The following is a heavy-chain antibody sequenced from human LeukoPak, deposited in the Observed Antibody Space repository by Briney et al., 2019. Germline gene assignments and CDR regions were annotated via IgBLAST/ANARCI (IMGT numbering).Heavy chain of an antibody. D-gene: IGHD4-17*01. J-gene: IGHJ4*02. Sequence: GGSLRLSCAASGFTFSSYGMHWVRQAPGKGLEWVSAISGSGGSTYYADSVKGRFTISRDNSKNTLYLQMSSLRAEDTAVYYCAKPLTTVTQTDYWGQGTLVTVSS. V-gene: IGHV3-23*01. CDR2: ISGSGGST. CDR3: AKPLTTVTQTDY. CDR1: GFTFSSYG.